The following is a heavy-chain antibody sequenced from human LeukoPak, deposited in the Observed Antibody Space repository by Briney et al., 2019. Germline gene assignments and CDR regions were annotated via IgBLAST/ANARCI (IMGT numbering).Heavy chain of an antibody. CDR2: IRDDGSRA. Sequence: QPGTSLRLSCAASGFTFSRFGMHWVRQAPGKGLEWVAVIRDDGSRAYYADSLKGRFTVSRDNSESTLILQMNSLRPEDTAVYYCAKKLVPYIGSGYGLAVWGQGTTVTVSS. D-gene: IGHD3-10*01. CDR1: GFTFSRFG. J-gene: IGHJ6*02. CDR3: AKKLVPYIGSGYGLAV. V-gene: IGHV3-30*18.